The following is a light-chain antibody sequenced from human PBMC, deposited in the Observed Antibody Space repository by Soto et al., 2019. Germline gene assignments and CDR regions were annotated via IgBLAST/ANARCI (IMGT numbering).Light chain of an antibody. CDR3: QQYGSSPRT. V-gene: IGKV3-20*01. CDR1: QTVSSNY. Sequence: EIVLTQSPGTLSLSPGERATLSCRASQTVSSNYLAWYQQKPGQAPRLLIYGASSRATGIPDRFSGSGSGTDFTLSISRLEPEDFAVYYCQQYGSSPRTFGQGTTLEIQ. J-gene: IGKJ2*01. CDR2: GAS.